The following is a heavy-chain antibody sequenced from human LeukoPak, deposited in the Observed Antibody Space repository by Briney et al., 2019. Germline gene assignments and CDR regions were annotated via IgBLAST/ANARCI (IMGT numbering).Heavy chain of an antibody. Sequence: SETLSLTCTVSSYSISSGYYWGWIRQPPGKGLEWIESIYHSGSTYYDPSLKSTVTISIDTSTNQFSLKLSSVTAADTAVYYCARVAINYDYVWGSYRSGDYYYYYYMDVWGKGTTVTVSS. J-gene: IGHJ6*03. D-gene: IGHD3-16*02. CDR3: ARVAINYDYVWGSYRSGDYYYYYYMDV. CDR1: SYSISSGYY. V-gene: IGHV4-38-2*02. CDR2: IYHSGST.